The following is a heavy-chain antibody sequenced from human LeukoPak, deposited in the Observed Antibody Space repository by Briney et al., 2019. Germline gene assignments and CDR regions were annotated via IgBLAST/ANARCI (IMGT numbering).Heavy chain of an antibody. Sequence: ASVKVSCKASGGTFSSYAISWVRQAPGQGLEWMGGIIPIFGTANYAQKFQGRVTITADKSTSTAYMELSSLRSEDTAVYYCARDPGRITGIYYYMDVWGKGTTVTVSS. V-gene: IGHV1-69*06. D-gene: IGHD1-20*01. CDR3: ARDPGRITGIYYYMDV. J-gene: IGHJ6*03. CDR1: GGTFSSYA. CDR2: IIPIFGTA.